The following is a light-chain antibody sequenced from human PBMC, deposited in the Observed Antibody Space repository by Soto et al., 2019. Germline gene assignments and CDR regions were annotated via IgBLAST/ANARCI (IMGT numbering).Light chain of an antibody. CDR2: DAS. Sequence: DIQMTQSPCSLFASVGDRVNITYQASRGICKYLIWYQQKPGKAPKLLIYDASNLETGVPSRFSGSGSGTDFTFTISSLRPEDIATYYCQQSFTFGGGTKVDIK. CDR1: RGICKY. V-gene: IGKV1-33*01. J-gene: IGKJ4*01. CDR3: QQSFT.